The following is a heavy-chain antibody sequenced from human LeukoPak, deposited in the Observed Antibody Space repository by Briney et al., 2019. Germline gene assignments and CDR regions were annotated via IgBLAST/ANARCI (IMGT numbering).Heavy chain of an antibody. CDR1: GFTVSSNY. CDR3: ARDSGITIFGVVNGMDV. D-gene: IGHD3-3*01. V-gene: IGHV3-21*01. CDR2: ISSSSSYI. J-gene: IGHJ6*02. Sequence: PGGSLRLSCAASGFTVSSNYMSWVRQAPGKGLEWVSSISSSSSYIYYADSVKGRFTISRDNAKNSLYLQMNSLRAEDTAVYYCARDSGITIFGVVNGMDVWGQGTTVTVSS.